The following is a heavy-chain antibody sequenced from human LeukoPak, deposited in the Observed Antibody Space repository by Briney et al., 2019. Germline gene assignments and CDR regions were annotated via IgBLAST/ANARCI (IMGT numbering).Heavy chain of an antibody. J-gene: IGHJ6*02. D-gene: IGHD4-23*01. V-gene: IGHV3-11*01. CDR2: ISSSGSTI. CDR1: GFTFSDYY. Sequence: GGSLRLSCAASGFTFSDYYMNWIRQAPGKGLEWVSYISSSGSTIYYADSVKGRFTSSRDNTKNSLFLQMNTLRAEDTAVYYCARKGKLAYYGMDVWGHGTTVTVSS. CDR3: ARKGKLAYYGMDV.